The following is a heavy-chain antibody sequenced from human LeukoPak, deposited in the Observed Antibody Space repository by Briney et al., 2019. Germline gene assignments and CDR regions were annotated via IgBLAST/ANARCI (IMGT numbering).Heavy chain of an antibody. D-gene: IGHD3/OR15-3a*01. V-gene: IGHV4-31*03. CDR3: AKRTDYYFRY. Sequence: PSETLSLTCTVSGDSVNSGGYYWSWIRQLPGKGLEWIGYIYYSGSTYYNPSLKSRVSLSVDTSQNQFSLNLGSVTAADTAVYYCAKRTDYYFRYWGQGSLVTVSS. CDR1: GDSVNSGGYY. J-gene: IGHJ4*02. CDR2: IYYSGST.